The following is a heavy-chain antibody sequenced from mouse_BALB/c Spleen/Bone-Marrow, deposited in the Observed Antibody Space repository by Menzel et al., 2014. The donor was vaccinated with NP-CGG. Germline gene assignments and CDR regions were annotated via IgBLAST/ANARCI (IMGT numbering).Heavy chain of an antibody. CDR3: TRGFAY. V-gene: IGHV1S81*02. CDR2: INPSNGGT. J-gene: IGHJ3*01. Sequence: VQRVESGAELVKPGASVKLSCKASGYTFTSYYMYWVKQRPGQGLEWIGEINPSNGGTNFNEKFKSKATLTVDKSSSTAYMQLSSLTSEDSAVYYCTRGFAYWGQGTLVTVSA. CDR1: GYTFTSYY.